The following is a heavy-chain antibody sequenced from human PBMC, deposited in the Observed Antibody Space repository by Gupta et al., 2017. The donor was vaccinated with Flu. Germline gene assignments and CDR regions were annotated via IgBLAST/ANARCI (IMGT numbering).Heavy chain of an antibody. V-gene: IGHV3-30*18. CDR2: ISHDGNTI. Sequence: QGPGKGLEWEAVISHDGNTIYYADSVKGRFTIFRVNYNNTLSLQMNSLRAEDTAVYYCAKASWPTGGGENFDYWGQGTLVTVSS. D-gene: IGHD3-16*01. J-gene: IGHJ4*02. CDR3: AKASWPTGGGENFDY.